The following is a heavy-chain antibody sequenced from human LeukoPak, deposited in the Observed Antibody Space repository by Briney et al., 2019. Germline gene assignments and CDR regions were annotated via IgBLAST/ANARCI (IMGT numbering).Heavy chain of an antibody. V-gene: IGHV3-48*03. CDR1: GFTFSSYE. Sequence: PGGSLRLSCAASGFTFSSYEMNWVRQAPGKGLEWVSYISSSGSTIYYADSVKGRFTISRDNAKNSLYLQMNSLRAEDTAVYYCARENYDILTGYSYCFDCWGQGTLVTVSS. CDR3: ARENYDILTGYSYCFDC. D-gene: IGHD3-9*01. CDR2: ISSSGSTI. J-gene: IGHJ4*02.